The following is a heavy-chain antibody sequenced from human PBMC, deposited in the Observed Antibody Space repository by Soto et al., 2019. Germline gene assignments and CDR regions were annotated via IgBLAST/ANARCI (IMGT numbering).Heavy chain of an antibody. CDR1: GGSISSSSYY. J-gene: IGHJ4*02. V-gene: IGHV4-39*01. CDR3: ANSVGATETFDY. CDR2: IYYSGST. D-gene: IGHD1-26*01. Sequence: QLQLQESGPGLVKPSETLSLTCTVSGGSISSSSYYWGWIRQPPGKGLEWIGSIYYSGSTYYNPSLKSRVTISVDTSKNQFSLKLSSVTAADTAVYYCANSVGATETFDYWGQGTLVTVSS.